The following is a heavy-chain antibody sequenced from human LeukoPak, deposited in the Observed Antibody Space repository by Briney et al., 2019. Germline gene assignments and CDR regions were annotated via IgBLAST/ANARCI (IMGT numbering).Heavy chain of an antibody. Sequence: GRSLRLSCAASGFTFNTYAMHWVRQAPGKGLEWVAIISYDGGNKYYADSVKGRFTISRDNFKNTLSLQMNSLTAEDTAVYYCARARSYSSSWYGDYWGQGTLVTVSS. CDR2: ISYDGGNK. D-gene: IGHD6-13*01. CDR3: ARARSYSSSWYGDY. V-gene: IGHV3-30-3*01. J-gene: IGHJ4*02. CDR1: GFTFNTYA.